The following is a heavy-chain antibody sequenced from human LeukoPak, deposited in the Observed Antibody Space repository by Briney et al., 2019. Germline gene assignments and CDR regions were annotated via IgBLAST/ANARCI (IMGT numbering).Heavy chain of an antibody. CDR2: IIPIFGTA. Sequence: SVKVSCKASGGTFSSYAISWVRQAPGQGLEWMGGIIPIFGTANYSQKFQGRVTITTDESTSTAYMELSSLRSEDTAVYYCARGLSRGYSGYDLGDYYYMDVWGKGTTVTVSS. CDR1: GGTFSSYA. J-gene: IGHJ6*03. D-gene: IGHD5-12*01. CDR3: ARGLSRGYSGYDLGDYYYMDV. V-gene: IGHV1-69*05.